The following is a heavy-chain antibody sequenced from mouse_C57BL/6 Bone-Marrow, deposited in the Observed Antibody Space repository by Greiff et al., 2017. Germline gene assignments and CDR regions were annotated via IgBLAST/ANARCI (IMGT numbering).Heavy chain of an antibody. V-gene: IGHV5-4*01. CDR1: GFTFSSYA. CDR3: ARDYYYGSADY. J-gene: IGHJ2*01. CDR2: ISDGGSYT. D-gene: IGHD1-1*01. Sequence: EVQLMESGGGLVKPGGSLKLSCAASGFTFSSYAMSWVRQTPEKRLEWVATISDGGSYTYYPDNVKGRFTISRDNAKNNLYLQMSHLKSEDTAMYYCARDYYYGSADYWGQGTTLTVSS.